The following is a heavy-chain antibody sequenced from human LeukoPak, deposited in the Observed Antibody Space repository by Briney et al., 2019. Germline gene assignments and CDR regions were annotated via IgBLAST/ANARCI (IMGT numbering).Heavy chain of an antibody. CDR2: IYYSGST. D-gene: IGHD3-9*01. J-gene: IGHJ4*02. Sequence: SETLSLTCTVSGGSISSSSYSWGWIRQPPGKGLEWIGSIYYSGSTYYNPSLKSRVTISVDTSKNQFSLKLSSVTAADTAVYYCARHFDYSRPRGGYWGQGTLVTVSS. CDR3: ARHFDYSRPRGGY. CDR1: GGSISSSSYS. V-gene: IGHV4-39*01.